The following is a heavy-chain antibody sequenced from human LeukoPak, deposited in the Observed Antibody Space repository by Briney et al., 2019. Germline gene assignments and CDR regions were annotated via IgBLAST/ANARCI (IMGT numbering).Heavy chain of an antibody. CDR3: AKAPSYYYGSGSYYNDYYYYYGMDV. CDR1: GFTFSSYD. CDR2: IGTAGDT. D-gene: IGHD3-10*01. V-gene: IGHV3-13*01. Sequence: GSPRLSCAASGFTFSSYDMHWVRQATGKGLEWVSAIGTAGDTYYPGSVKGRFTISRENAKNTLYLQMNSLRAEDTAVYYCAKAPSYYYGSGSYYNDYYYYYGMDVWGKGTTVTVSS. J-gene: IGHJ6*04.